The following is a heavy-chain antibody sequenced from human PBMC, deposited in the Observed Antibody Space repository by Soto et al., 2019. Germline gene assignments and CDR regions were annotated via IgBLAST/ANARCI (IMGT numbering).Heavy chain of an antibody. CDR3: LVTTSAFDI. CDR1: GFTLSNFW. Sequence: EVQLVESGGDLAQPGGSLRLSCAASGFTLSNFWVNWVRQAPGKGLEWVANIKQGGIEKNYVDSVKGRFTISRDDTKNSLFLQMNNLRAEDTAVSYCLVTTSAFDIWGRGTTVTVSS. D-gene: IGHD4-17*01. V-gene: IGHV3-7*01. CDR2: IKQGGIEK. J-gene: IGHJ3*02.